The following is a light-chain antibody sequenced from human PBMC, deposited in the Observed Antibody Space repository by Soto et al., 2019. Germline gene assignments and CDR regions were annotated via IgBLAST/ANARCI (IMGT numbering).Light chain of an antibody. CDR2: DTD. CDR1: TGPVTSGNY. CDR3: LLSYHGGPYV. V-gene: IGLV7-46*01. J-gene: IGLJ1*01. Sequence: QTVVTQEPSVTVSPGGTVTLTCDSSTGPVTSGNYPYWFQQKPGQAPTTLIFDTDKRHSWTPARFSGALLGGKAALTLSGAQPDDEAEYYCLLSYHGGPYVFGTGTKLTVL.